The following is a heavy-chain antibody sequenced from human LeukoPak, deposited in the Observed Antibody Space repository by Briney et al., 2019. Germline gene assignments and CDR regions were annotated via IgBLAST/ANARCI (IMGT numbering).Heavy chain of an antibody. CDR1: GGTFSSYA. CDR2: IIPIFGTA. V-gene: IGHV1-69*05. CDR3: ARDHGLPSGDPFDY. D-gene: IGHD3-10*01. J-gene: IGHJ4*02. Sequence: SVKVSCKASGGTFSSYAISWVRQAPGQGLEWMGRIIPIFGTANYAQKFQGRGTITTDESTSTAYMELSSLRSEDTAVYYCARDHGLPSGDPFDYWGQGTLVTVSS.